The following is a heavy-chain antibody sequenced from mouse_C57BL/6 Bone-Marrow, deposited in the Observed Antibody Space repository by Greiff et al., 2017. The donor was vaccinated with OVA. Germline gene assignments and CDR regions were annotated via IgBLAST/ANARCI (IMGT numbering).Heavy chain of an antibody. Sequence: VQLQQSGTELVKPGASVKLSCKASGYTFTSYWMHWVKQRPGQGLEWIGNINPSNGGTNYNEKFKSKATLTVDKSSSTAYMQLSSLTSEYYAVYFYASANYYGGGWYFDFWGTGTTVTVSS. CDR2: INPSNGGT. J-gene: IGHJ1*03. V-gene: IGHV1-53*01. CDR1: GYTFTSYW. D-gene: IGHD1-1*01. CDR3: ASANYYGGGWYFDF.